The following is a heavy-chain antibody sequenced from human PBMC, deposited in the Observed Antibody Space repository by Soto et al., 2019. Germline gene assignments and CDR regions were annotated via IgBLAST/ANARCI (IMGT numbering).Heavy chain of an antibody. D-gene: IGHD3-10*02. CDR3: ARGCSVYYYYYGMDV. J-gene: IGHJ6*02. V-gene: IGHV4-34*01. Sequence: QVQLQQRGAGLLKPSETLSLTCAVYGGSFSGYYWSWIRQPPGKGLEWIGEINHSGSTNYNPSRRSRVTISVDTSKNQFSLKLSSVTAADTAVYYCARGCSVYYYYYGMDVWGQGTTVTVSS. CDR2: INHSGST. CDR1: GGSFSGYY.